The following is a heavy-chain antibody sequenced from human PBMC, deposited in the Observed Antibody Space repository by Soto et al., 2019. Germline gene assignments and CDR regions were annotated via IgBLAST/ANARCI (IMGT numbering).Heavy chain of an antibody. V-gene: IGHV3-21*01. CDR3: ARDSGYYYGMDV. J-gene: IGHJ6*02. Sequence: GGSLRLSCAASGFTFSSHSMNWVRQAPGKGLEWVSSISSSSSYIYYADSVKGRFTISRDNAKNSLYLQMNSLRAEDTAVYYCARDSGYYYGMDVWGQGTTVTVSS. CDR1: GFTFSSHS. D-gene: IGHD3-10*01. CDR2: ISSSSSYI.